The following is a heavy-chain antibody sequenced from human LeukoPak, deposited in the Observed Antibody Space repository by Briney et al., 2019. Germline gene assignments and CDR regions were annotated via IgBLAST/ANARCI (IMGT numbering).Heavy chain of an antibody. CDR1: GGTFSSYA. V-gene: IGHV1-69*05. D-gene: IGHD5-18*01. J-gene: IGHJ4*02. CDR2: IIPIFGTA. CDR3: ARSYQPGYSYGPFDY. Sequence: GASXKVSCKASGGTFSSYAIGWVRQAPGQGLEWMGGIIPIFGTANYAQKFQGRVTITTDESTSTAYMELSSLRSEDTAVYYCARSYQPGYSYGPFDYWGQGTLVTVSS.